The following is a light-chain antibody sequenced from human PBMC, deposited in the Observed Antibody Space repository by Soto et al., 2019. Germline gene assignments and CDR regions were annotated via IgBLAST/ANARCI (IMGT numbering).Light chain of an antibody. CDR1: QSVSNY. J-gene: IGKJ4*01. CDR2: DAS. Sequence: PGDRATLSCRASQSVSNYLAWYQQKPGQAPRLLIYDASNRATGIPARFSGSGSGTDFTLTISSLEPEDFAVYYCQQRSNWLTFGGGTKVEIK. CDR3: QQRSNWLT. V-gene: IGKV3-11*01.